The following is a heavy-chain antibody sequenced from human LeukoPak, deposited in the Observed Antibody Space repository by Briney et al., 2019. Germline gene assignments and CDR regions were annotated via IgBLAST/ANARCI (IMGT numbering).Heavy chain of an antibody. CDR3: ARQKGGGSYYYYGMDV. Sequence: SETLSLTCTVSGDSISSYYWSWFRQPPGKGLEWIGYIYYSGSTSYNPSLKSRVTISVDTSKNHFSLKLSSVTAADTAVYYCARQKGGGSYYYYGMDVWGQGTTVTVSS. CDR1: GDSISSYY. J-gene: IGHJ6*02. V-gene: IGHV4-59*08. CDR2: IYYSGST. D-gene: IGHD2-15*01.